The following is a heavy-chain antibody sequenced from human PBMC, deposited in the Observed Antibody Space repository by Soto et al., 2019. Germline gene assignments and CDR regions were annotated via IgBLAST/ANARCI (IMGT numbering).Heavy chain of an antibody. J-gene: IGHJ5*02. CDR1: GYTLTELS. V-gene: IGHV1-24*01. D-gene: IGHD3-10*01. CDR2: FDLENGET. Sequence: ASVKVSCKVSGYTLTELSIHWVRQAPGEGLEWMGGFDLENGETIYAQRFQGRVTMTEESSADTPYMELSSLRSEDTAVYYCAIEVRGSNQLDHWGQGTRATVS. CDR3: AIEVRGSNQLDH.